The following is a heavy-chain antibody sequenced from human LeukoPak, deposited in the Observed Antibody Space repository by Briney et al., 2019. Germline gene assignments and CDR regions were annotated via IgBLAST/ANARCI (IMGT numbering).Heavy chain of an antibody. CDR2: IYHSGST. CDR3: ARGRGSSWP. D-gene: IGHD6-13*01. V-gene: IGHV4-38-2*02. J-gene: IGHJ3*01. Sequence: SETLSLTCTVSGYSISSGYYWGWIRQPPGKGLEWIGSIYHSGSTYYNPSLKSRVTISVDTSKNQFSLKLSSVTAADTAVYYCARGRGSSWPWGQGTMVTVSS. CDR1: GYSISSGYY.